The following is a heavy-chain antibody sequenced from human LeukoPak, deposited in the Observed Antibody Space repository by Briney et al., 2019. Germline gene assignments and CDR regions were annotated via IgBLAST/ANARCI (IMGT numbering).Heavy chain of an antibody. CDR3: ARGPTDEYFQH. CDR1: GGSISSYY. Sequence: SETLSLTCTVSGGSISSYYWSWIRQPPGKGLEWIGYIYYSGSTNYNPSLESRVTISVDTSKNQFSLKLSSVTAADTAVYYCARGPTDEYFQHWGQGTLVTVSS. V-gene: IGHV4-59*01. J-gene: IGHJ1*01. CDR2: IYYSGST. D-gene: IGHD4-17*01.